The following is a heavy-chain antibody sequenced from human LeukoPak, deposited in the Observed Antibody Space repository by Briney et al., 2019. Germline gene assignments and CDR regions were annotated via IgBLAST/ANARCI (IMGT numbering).Heavy chain of an antibody. CDR1: GFTFSSYW. J-gene: IGHJ1*01. CDR2: IKSDGST. CDR3: ARAPSEIGGYYPEYFRH. V-gene: IGHV3-74*01. D-gene: IGHD3-22*01. Sequence: GGSLRLSCAASGFTFSSYWMHWVRQAPGKGLVWVSRIKSDGSTNYADSVKGRFTISRDNAKDTVSLQMNSLRAEDTGVYYCARAPSEIGGYYPEYFRHWGQGTRVTVSS.